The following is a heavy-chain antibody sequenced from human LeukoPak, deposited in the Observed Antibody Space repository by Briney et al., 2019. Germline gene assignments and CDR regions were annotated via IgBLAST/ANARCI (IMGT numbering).Heavy chain of an antibody. CDR2: IYSADIT. CDR1: GFSSNY. J-gene: IGHJ4*02. CDR3: AGLSSSGWYGTLDY. V-gene: IGHV3-53*01. D-gene: IGHD6-19*01. Sequence: GGSLRLSCAASGFSSNYMTWVRQAPGKGLEWVSIIYSADITYYADSVRGRFIISGDNSKNTLYLQMNSLRAEDTAVYYCAGLSSSGWYGTLDYWGQGTLVTVSS.